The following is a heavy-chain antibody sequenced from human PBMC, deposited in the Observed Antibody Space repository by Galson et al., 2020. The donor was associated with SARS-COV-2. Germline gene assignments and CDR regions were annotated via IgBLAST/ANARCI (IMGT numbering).Heavy chain of an antibody. CDR3: ARVGVLVYLDP. V-gene: IGHV4-30-4*01. J-gene: IGHJ5*02. CDR2: IYYSGST. Sequence: SETLSLTCTVSGGSISSGDYYWSWIRQPPGKGLEWIGYIYYSGSTYYNPSLKSRVTISVDTSKNQFSLKLSSVTAADTAVYYCARVGVLVYLDPWGQGTLVTVSS. D-gene: IGHD2-8*02. CDR1: GGSISSGDYY.